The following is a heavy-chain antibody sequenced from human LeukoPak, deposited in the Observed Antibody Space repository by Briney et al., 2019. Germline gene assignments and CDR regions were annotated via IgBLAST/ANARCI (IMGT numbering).Heavy chain of an antibody. J-gene: IGHJ5*01. CDR3: ARLRSCNGASCPYSWFDS. D-gene: IGHD2-15*01. CDR2: IYPSDSET. CDR1: GSTFSSHW. V-gene: IGHV5-51*01. Sequence: GESLKISCQGFGSTFSSHWIAWVRQMPGKGLEWMGSIYPSDSETRNSPSFQGPVTISADRSNSVYLHWRSLKASDTAIYYCARLRSCNGASCPYSWFDSWGQGTLVTVSS.